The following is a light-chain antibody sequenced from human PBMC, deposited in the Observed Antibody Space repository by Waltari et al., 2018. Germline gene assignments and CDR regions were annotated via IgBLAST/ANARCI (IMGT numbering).Light chain of an antibody. CDR2: VNSDGSH. CDR1: SGYSSNV. J-gene: IGLJ3*02. Sequence: LVLTQSPSASASLGASVKLTCTLSSGYSSNVIAWLQQQPGKGPRYLMKVNSDGSHRKGADIPDRCSASNSGSEYYLTISSLQSEDEADYYCQTGGHGTWVFGGGTKLTVL. CDR3: QTGGHGTWV. V-gene: IGLV4-69*01.